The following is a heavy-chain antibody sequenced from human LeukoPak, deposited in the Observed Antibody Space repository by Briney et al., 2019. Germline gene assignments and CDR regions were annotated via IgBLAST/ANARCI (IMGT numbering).Heavy chain of an antibody. CDR2: IYSGGST. J-gene: IGHJ4*02. CDR1: GFTVSSNY. CDR3: ASGGVKWELLN. V-gene: IGHV3-66*01. D-gene: IGHD1-26*01. Sequence: GGSLRLSCAASGFTVSSNYMSWVRQAPGKGLEWVSIIYSGGSTYYADSVKGRFTISRDNSKNILYLQMNRLRAEDTAVYYCASGGVKWELLNWGQGTLVTVSS.